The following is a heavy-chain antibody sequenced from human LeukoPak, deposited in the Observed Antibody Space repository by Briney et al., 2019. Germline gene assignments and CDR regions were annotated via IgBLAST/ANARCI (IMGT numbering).Heavy chain of an antibody. CDR2: ISGSGGST. V-gene: IGHV3-23*01. CDR1: GFTFSSYA. J-gene: IGHJ4*02. CDR3: ARGPPMYSYGSSAYHYDCFDY. D-gene: IGHD3-22*01. Sequence: PGGSLRLSCAASGFTFSSYAMSWVRQAPGKGLEWVSAISGSGGSTYYADSVKGRFTTSRDNSKNTLYLQMNSLRAEDTAIYYCARGPPMYSYGSSAYHYDCFDYWGQGTLVTVSS.